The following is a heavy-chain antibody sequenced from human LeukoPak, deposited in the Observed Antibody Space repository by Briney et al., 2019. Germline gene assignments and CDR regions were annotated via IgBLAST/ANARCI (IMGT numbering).Heavy chain of an antibody. CDR2: IYYSGST. V-gene: IGHV4-59*01. Sequence: PSETLSPTCTVSGGSISSYYWSWFRQPPGKGLEWIGYIYYSGSTNYNPSLKSRVTISVDTSKNQFSLKLSSVTAADTAVYYCARDSRIAVAGTAHYNWFDPWGQGTLVTVSS. CDR1: GGSISSYY. J-gene: IGHJ5*02. CDR3: ARDSRIAVAGTAHYNWFDP. D-gene: IGHD6-19*01.